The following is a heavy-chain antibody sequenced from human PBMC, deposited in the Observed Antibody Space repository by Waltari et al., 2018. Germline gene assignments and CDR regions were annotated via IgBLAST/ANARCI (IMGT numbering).Heavy chain of an antibody. CDR2: LSASGSRT. J-gene: IGHJ4*02. Sequence: EVRLVESGGGLVKPGGSLRLSCAASGFTFSSYAMNWVRQAPGKGVGGVACLSASGSRTFYAASVKGRFTISRDNSNNTLYAQMTSLTPEDTATYYCAMSLTVLVRADHWGQGTLVTVSS. CDR3: AMSLTVLVRADH. V-gene: IGHV3-23*04. D-gene: IGHD1-26*01. CDR1: GFTFSSYA.